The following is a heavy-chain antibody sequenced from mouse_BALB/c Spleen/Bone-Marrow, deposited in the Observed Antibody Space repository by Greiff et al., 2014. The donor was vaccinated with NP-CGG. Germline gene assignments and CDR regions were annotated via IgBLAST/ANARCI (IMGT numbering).Heavy chain of an antibody. J-gene: IGHJ4*01. D-gene: IGHD2-1*01. V-gene: IGHV5-12*02. CDR3: ARHLNGNYGAMDY. CDR1: GFTFSDYY. CDR2: ISNGGGST. Sequence: DVMLVESGGGLVQPGGSLKLSCATSGFTFSDYYMYWVRQTPEKRLEWVAYISNGGGSTYYPDTVKGRFTISRDNAKNTLYLQMSRLKSEDTAMYYCARHLNGNYGAMDYWGQGTSVTVSS.